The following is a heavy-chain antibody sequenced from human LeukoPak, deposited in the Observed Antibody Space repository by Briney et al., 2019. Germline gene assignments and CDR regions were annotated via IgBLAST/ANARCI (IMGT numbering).Heavy chain of an antibody. Sequence: GGSLRLSCTASVFTFGDYAMSWFRQAPGEGREWGGFIRSKDYGGTTEYAASVKGRFTISRDDSKSFAYLQMNSLKTEDTAVYYCTREGGSSGWYRGVGYFDYWGQGTLVTVSS. CDR3: TREGGSSGWYRGVGYFDY. D-gene: IGHD6-19*01. J-gene: IGHJ4*02. CDR1: VFTFGDYA. CDR2: IRSKDYGGTT. V-gene: IGHV3-49*03.